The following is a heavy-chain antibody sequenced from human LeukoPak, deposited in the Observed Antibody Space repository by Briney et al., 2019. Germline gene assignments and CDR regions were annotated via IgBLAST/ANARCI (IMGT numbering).Heavy chain of an antibody. J-gene: IGHJ4*02. D-gene: IGHD5-12*01. CDR3: ARGKGYSGYEIFDY. CDR1: GFTFSNFG. CDR2: IRYDGSNK. V-gene: IGHV3-30*02. Sequence: PGGSLRLSCAASGFTFSNFGMHWVRQAPGKGLEWVAFIRYDGSNKYYADSVKGRFTISRDNSKNTLCLQMNSLRAEDTALYYCARGKGYSGYEIFDYWGQGTLVTVSS.